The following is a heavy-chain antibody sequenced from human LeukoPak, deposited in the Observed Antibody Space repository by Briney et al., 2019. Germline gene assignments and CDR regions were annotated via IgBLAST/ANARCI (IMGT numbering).Heavy chain of an antibody. J-gene: IGHJ4*02. V-gene: IGHV3-7*03. Sequence: GGSLRLSCAASRFTLSTYWMSWVRQAPGKGLEWVAHIKQDGSQEYYVDSVKGRFAISRDNAKKSLYLQINTLRAEDTAVYYCVRGPHIAATSYWGQGTLVTVSS. CDR2: IKQDGSQE. D-gene: IGHD6-25*01. CDR3: VRGPHIAATSY. CDR1: RFTLSTYW.